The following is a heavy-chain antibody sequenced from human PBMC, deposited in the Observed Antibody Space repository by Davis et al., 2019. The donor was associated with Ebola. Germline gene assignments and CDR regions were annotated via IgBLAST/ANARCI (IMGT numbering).Heavy chain of an antibody. V-gene: IGHV1-18*01. CDR3: AREVAAAGTGRYYYYYGMDV. J-gene: IGHJ6*02. Sequence: ASVKVSCKASGGTFSSYAISWMRQAPGQGLEWMGWISAYNGNTNYAQKLQGGVTMTTDTSTSTAYMELRSLRSDDTAVYYCAREVAAAGTGRYYYYYGMDVWGQGTTVTVSS. CDR1: GGTFSSYA. CDR2: ISAYNGNT. D-gene: IGHD6-13*01.